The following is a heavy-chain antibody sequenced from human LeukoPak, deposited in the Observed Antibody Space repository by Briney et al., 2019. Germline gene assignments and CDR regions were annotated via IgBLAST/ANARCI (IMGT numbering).Heavy chain of an antibody. D-gene: IGHD2-2*01. V-gene: IGHV3-23*01. CDR3: AKDLPIARLNPLDY. CDR1: GFTFSSYA. J-gene: IGHJ4*02. CDR2: ISGSGGST. Sequence: GGSLRLSCAASGFTFSSYAMSWVRQAPGKGLEWVSAISGSGGSTYYADSVKGRFTISRDNSKNTLYLQMNSLRAEDKAVYYCAKDLPIARLNPLDYWGQGTLVTVSS.